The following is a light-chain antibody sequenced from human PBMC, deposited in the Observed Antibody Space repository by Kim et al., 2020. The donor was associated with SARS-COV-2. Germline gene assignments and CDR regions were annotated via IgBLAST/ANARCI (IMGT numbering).Light chain of an antibody. CDR1: SSDVGGYIH. CDR2: DVN. V-gene: IGLV2-14*03. CDR3: GSFTSSSTWV. J-gene: IGLJ3*02. Sequence: QSALTQPASVSGSPGQSSTISCTGTSSDVGGYIHVSWYQQHPGKAPKLIIYDVNKRPSGVSNRFSGSKSANTASLTISGLQAEDEAEYYCGSFTSSSTWVFGGGTQLTVL.